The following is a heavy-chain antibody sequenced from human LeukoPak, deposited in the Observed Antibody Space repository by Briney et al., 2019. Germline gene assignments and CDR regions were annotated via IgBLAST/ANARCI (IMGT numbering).Heavy chain of an antibody. CDR1: GYTFTGYY. J-gene: IGHJ4*02. V-gene: IGHV1-2*02. Sequence: ASVKVSCKASGYTFTGYYMHWVRQAPGQGLEWMGWINPNSGGTNYAQKFQGRVTTTRDTSITTAYMEMSRLRSDDTALYYCARSPHILTGENFDYWGQGTLVTVSS. CDR2: INPNSGGT. D-gene: IGHD3-9*01. CDR3: ARSPHILTGENFDY.